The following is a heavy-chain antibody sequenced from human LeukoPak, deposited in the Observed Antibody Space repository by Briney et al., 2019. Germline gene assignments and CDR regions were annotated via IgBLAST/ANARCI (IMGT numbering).Heavy chain of an antibody. J-gene: IGHJ4*02. CDR1: GFTFSSYA. D-gene: IGHD3-3*01. CDR2: ISGSGGST. Sequence: GGSLRLSCAASGFTFSSYAMSWVRQAPGKGLEWVSVISGSGGSTYYADSVKGRFTISRDTSKNTLYLQMNSLRAEDTALYYCAKYQAIWRGYFDYWGQGTLVTVSS. CDR3: AKYQAIWRGYFDY. V-gene: IGHV3-23*01.